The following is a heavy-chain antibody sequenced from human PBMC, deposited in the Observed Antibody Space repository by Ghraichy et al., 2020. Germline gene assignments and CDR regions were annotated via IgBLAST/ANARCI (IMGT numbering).Heavy chain of an antibody. CDR3: ARGGYRSDFDY. Sequence: GESLNISCAAYRLSFNDYYMSWIRQAPGKGLEWVSYISSGSTYTDYADSVKGRFTISRDNAKNSLYLQMNSLRAEDKAMYYCARGGYRSDFDYWGQGTLVTVSS. CDR1: RLSFNDYY. J-gene: IGHJ4*02. CDR2: ISSGSTYT. V-gene: IGHV3-11*06. D-gene: IGHD5-18*01.